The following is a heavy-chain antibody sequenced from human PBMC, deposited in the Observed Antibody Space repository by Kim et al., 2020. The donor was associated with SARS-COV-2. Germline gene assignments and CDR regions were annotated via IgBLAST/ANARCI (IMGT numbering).Heavy chain of an antibody. CDR1: GFTFSSYG. V-gene: IGHV3-33*01. CDR2: IWYDGSNK. Sequence: GGSLRLSCAASGFTFSSYGMHWVRQAPGKGLEWVAVIWYDGSNKYYADSVKGRFTISRDNSKNTLYLQMNSLRAEDTAVYYCARDTSRATSIYYYYGMDVWGQGTTVTVS. CDR3: ARDTSRATSIYYYYGMDV. J-gene: IGHJ6*02. D-gene: IGHD1-26*01.